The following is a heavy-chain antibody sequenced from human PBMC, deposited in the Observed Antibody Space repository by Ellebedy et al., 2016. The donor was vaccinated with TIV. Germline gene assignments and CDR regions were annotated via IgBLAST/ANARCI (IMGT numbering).Heavy chain of an antibody. Sequence: MPGGSLRLSCTVSGGSISSYYWSWVRQPPGKGLEWIGYIHYNGRTIYSPSLKSRVTITVDTSKNQYSLKLSPVTAADTAVYYCARTYCSSASCYVFWFAPWGQGTLVTVSS. CDR2: IHYNGRT. J-gene: IGHJ5*02. D-gene: IGHD2-2*01. CDR3: ARTYCSSASCYVFWFAP. V-gene: IGHV4-59*01. CDR1: GGSISSYY.